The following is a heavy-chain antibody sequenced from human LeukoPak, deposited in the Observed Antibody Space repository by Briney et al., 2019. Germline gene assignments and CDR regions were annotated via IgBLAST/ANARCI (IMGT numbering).Heavy chain of an antibody. CDR1: GFTFANYN. CDR2: ISSTSSTI. J-gene: IGHJ6*02. CDR3: ARDPPHGMDV. V-gene: IGHV3-48*01. Sequence: GESLRPSCAASGFTFANYNFNWVRQAPGKGLEWVSYISSTSSTIYYADSMKGRFTISRDNAKNSLYLQMNSLRAEDTAVYYCARDPPHGMDVWGQGTTVTVSS.